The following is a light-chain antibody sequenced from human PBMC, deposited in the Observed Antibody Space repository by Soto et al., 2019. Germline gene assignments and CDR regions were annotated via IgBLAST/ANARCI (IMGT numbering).Light chain of an antibody. Sequence: DIQMTQSPTSLSASVGDRVTITCRASQYISTYINWYHQKPGKAPKLLIYAASSLQSGVPSRFSGSGSGTDFTLTISNLEPEDFATYYCQQSYSIVWTFGQGTKVETK. CDR3: QQSYSIVWT. V-gene: IGKV1-39*01. CDR2: AAS. CDR1: QYISTY. J-gene: IGKJ1*01.